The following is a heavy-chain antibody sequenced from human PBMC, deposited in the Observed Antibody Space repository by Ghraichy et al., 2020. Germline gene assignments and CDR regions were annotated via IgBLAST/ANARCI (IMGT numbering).Heavy chain of an antibody. V-gene: IGHV4-4*07. J-gene: IGHJ6*02. CDR2: IYTSGST. CDR3: AREFSPYYYGRSGYYQGGMDV. D-gene: IGHD3-22*01. Sequence: SETLSLTCTVSGGSISSYYWSWIRQPAGKGLEWIGRIYTSGSTNYNPSLKSRVTMSVDTSKNQFSLKLSSVTAAATAVYYCAREFSPYYYGRSGYYQGGMDVWGQGTTVTVSS. CDR1: GGSISSYY.